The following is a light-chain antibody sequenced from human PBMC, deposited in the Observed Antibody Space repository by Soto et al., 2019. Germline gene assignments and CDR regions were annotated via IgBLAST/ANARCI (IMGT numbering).Light chain of an antibody. V-gene: IGLV2-14*01. CDR3: SSHTSSATLGL. Sequence: QSVLTQPASVSGSPGQSITISCTGTGSDVGGYNYVSWYQQYPGKAPKLMIYEVSNRPSGVSNRFSGSKSGNTASLTISGLQAEDEADYYCSSHTSSATLGLFGGGTKLTVL. CDR1: GSDVGGYNY. J-gene: IGLJ2*01. CDR2: EVS.